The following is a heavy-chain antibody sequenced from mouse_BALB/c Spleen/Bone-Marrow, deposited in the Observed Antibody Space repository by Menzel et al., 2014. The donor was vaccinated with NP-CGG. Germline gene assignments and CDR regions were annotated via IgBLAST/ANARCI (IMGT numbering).Heavy chain of an antibody. CDR1: GYTFTGYW. CDR2: IDPCDSET. J-gene: IGHJ3*01. Sequence: VKLQESGAELVRPGASVKLSCRTSGYTFTGYWMNWVKQRPEQGLEWIGRIDPCDSETHYNQKFKVKAILTVDKSSSTAYMQLSSLTSEDSAVYYCAYGSSFGFAYWGQGTLVTVSA. V-gene: IGHV1-74*01. CDR3: AYGSSFGFAY. D-gene: IGHD1-1*01.